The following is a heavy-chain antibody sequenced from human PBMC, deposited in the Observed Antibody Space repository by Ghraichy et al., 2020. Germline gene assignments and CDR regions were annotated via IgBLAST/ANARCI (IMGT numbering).Heavy chain of an antibody. CDR2: ITSSGRDK. CDR3: ARRCRSTSCYMIDAFDM. Sequence: GGSLRLSCAASGFTFSSYEMNWVRQAPGNGLEWVSHITSSGRDKYYADSVKGRVTISRDNTQNSLYLRMNSLRAEDTAGYFCARRCRSTSCYMIDAFDMWGQGTMVTVS. V-gene: IGHV3-48*03. D-gene: IGHD2-2*02. J-gene: IGHJ3*02. CDR1: GFTFSSYE.